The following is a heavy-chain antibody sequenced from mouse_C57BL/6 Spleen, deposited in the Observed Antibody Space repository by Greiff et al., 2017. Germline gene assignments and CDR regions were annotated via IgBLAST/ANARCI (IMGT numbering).Heavy chain of an antibody. D-gene: IGHD2-3*01. CDR2: ISDGGSYT. Sequence: EVHLVESGGGLVKPGGSLKLSCAASGFTFSSYAMSWVRQTPEKRLEWVATISDGGSYTYYPDNVKGRFTISRDNAKNNLYLQMSHLKSEDTAMYYCARENGYYHVDYWGQGTTLTVSS. V-gene: IGHV5-4*01. CDR3: ARENGYYHVDY. CDR1: GFTFSSYA. J-gene: IGHJ2*01.